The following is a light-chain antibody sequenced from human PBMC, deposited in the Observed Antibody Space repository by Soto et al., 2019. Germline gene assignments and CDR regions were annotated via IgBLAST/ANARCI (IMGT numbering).Light chain of an antibody. CDR1: SSDVGAYNY. Sequence: QSARTQPASVSGSPGQSISISCTGSSSDVGAYNYVAWYQQKPGKAPKLLIYEVDNRPSGISHRFSGSKSGNTASLTISGLQTEDEADYYCSSYTVINTAVFGGGTKVTVL. CDR3: SSYTVINTAV. J-gene: IGLJ3*02. CDR2: EVD. V-gene: IGLV2-14*01.